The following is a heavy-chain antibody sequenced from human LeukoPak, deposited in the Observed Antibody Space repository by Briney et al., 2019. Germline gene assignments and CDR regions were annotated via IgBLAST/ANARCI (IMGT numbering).Heavy chain of an antibody. D-gene: IGHD3-3*01. CDR1: GFTFSSYA. CDR3: AKGLSYYDFYGLDV. J-gene: IGHJ6*02. V-gene: IGHV3-23*01. Sequence: PGASLRPSCVASGFTFSSYAMSWVRQAPGKGLEWVSTISNSGGSTYYADSVKGRFTVSRDSSKNALFLQMNSLRAEDTAVYYCAKGLSYYDFYGLDVWGQGTTVTVSS. CDR2: ISNSGGST.